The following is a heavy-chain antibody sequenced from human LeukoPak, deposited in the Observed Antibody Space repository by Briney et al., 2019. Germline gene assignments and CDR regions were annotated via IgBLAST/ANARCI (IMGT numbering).Heavy chain of an antibody. CDR1: GYTFTSYD. V-gene: IGHV1-8*01. Sequence: ASVKVSCKASGYTFTSYDINWVRQATGQGLEWMGWMNPNSGNTGYAQKFQGRVTMTSHTSLSTSYMVLRSLRPEDPALYYCARRPSRRNYYYYGMDVWGQGTTVTVSS. CDR2: MNPNSGNT. J-gene: IGHJ6*02. CDR3: ARRPSRRNYYYYGMDV.